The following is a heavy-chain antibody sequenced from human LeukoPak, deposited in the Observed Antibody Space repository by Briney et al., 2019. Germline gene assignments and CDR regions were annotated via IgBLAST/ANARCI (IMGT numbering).Heavy chain of an antibody. J-gene: IGHJ4*02. Sequence: GGSLRLSCAASGFTFSSFRMSWVRQAPGKGLEWVANIKQDGTDKYNVDSVKGRFTISKDSTKNSLYLQMNSLRVEDTAVYYCAKSSGYGGIDFDYWGLGTLVTVSS. D-gene: IGHD4-23*01. V-gene: IGHV3-7*02. CDR2: IKQDGTDK. CDR3: AKSSGYGGIDFDY. CDR1: GFTFSSFR.